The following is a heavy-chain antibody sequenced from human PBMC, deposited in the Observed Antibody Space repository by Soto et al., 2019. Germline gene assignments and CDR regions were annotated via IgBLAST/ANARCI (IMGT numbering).Heavy chain of an antibody. V-gene: IGHV3-23*01. J-gene: IGHJ3*02. Sequence: PGGPLRLSCAASGFTFSSYAMSWVRQAPGKGLEWVSAISGSGGSTYYADSVKGRFTISRDNSKNTLYLQMKSLRAEDTAVYYCVREWGPRYCSSTSCPLDAFDIWGQGTMVTVSS. CDR1: GFTFSSYA. CDR3: VREWGPRYCSSTSCPLDAFDI. D-gene: IGHD2-2*01. CDR2: ISGSGGST.